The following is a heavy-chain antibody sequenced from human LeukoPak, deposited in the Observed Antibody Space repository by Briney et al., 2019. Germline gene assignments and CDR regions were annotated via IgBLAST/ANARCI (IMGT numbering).Heavy chain of an antibody. Sequence: PGGSLRLSCAASGFTFSSYAMSWVRQAPGKGLEWVSAISGSGGSTYYADSVKGRFTIFRDNSKNTLYLQMNSLRAEDTAVYYCAKGYPNEYYDILTGGYYYYYYMDVWGKGTTVTISS. D-gene: IGHD3-9*01. V-gene: IGHV3-23*01. CDR2: ISGSGGST. J-gene: IGHJ6*03. CDR1: GFTFSSYA. CDR3: AKGYPNEYYDILTGGYYYYYYMDV.